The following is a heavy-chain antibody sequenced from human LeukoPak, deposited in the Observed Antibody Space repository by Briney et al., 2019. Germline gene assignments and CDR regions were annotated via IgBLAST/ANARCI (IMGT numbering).Heavy chain of an antibody. Sequence: PSETLSLTCTVSGGSISSSSYYWGWIRQPPGKGLEWIGSIYYSGSTYYNPSLKSRVTISVDTSKNQFSLKLSSATAADTAVYYCARVAAAADTVSGMDVWGQGTTVTVSS. CDR1: GGSISSSSYY. CDR2: IYYSGST. CDR3: ARVAAAADTVSGMDV. V-gene: IGHV4-39*07. J-gene: IGHJ6*02. D-gene: IGHD6-13*01.